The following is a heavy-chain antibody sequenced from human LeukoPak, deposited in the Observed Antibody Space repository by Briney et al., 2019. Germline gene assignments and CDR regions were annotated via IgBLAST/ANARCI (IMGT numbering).Heavy chain of an antibody. CDR2: INPSGGST. V-gene: IGHV1-46*01. D-gene: IGHD3-16*01. CDR3: ARKIPWGSGFGY. J-gene: IGHJ4*02. Sequence: ASVKVSCKASGYTFTSYGISWVRQAPGQGLEWMGIINPSGGSTSYAQKFQGRVTMTRDTSTSTVYMELSSLRSEDTAVYYCARKIPWGSGFGYWGQGTLVTVSS. CDR1: GYTFTSYG.